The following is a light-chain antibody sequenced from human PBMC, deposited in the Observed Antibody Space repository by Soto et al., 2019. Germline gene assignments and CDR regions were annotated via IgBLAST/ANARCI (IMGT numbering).Light chain of an antibody. CDR2: EVS. CDR1: SSDVGGYNY. CDR3: KSFTGISTPYV. V-gene: IGLV2-14*01. Sequence: QSALTQPASVSGSPGQSITISCTGTSSDVGGYNYVSWYQQHPGKAPKLMIYEVSKRPSGVPNRFSGSKSGNTASLTISGLQAEDEADYYCKSFTGISTPYVFGTGTKLTVL. J-gene: IGLJ1*01.